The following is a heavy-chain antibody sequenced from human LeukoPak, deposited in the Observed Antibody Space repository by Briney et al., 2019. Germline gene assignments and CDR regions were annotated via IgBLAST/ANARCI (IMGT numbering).Heavy chain of an antibody. CDR2: IRYDGSNK. J-gene: IGHJ4*02. CDR3: AREVVPDFHFDY. D-gene: IGHD2-2*01. Sequence: PGGSLRLSCAASGFTFGSYGMHWVRQAPGKGLEWVAFIRYDGSNKYYADSVKGRFTISRDNSKNTLYLQMNSLRAEDTAVYYCAREVVPDFHFDYWGQGTLVTVSS. CDR1: GFTFGSYG. V-gene: IGHV3-30*02.